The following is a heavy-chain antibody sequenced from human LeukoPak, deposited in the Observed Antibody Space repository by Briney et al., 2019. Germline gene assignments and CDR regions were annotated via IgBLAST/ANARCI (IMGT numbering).Heavy chain of an antibody. CDR3: AKDSYSKGDY. CDR2: IKLDGSVI. Sequence: GGSLRLSCTASGFPLSSYWMTWVRQAPGKGLEWVANIKLDGSVINYVDSVKGRFTISRDNAKNSLYLQMTNLRVEDTALYYCAKDSYSKGDYWGQGTLVTVSS. J-gene: IGHJ4*02. V-gene: IGHV3-7*01. D-gene: IGHD6-13*01. CDR1: GFPLSSYW.